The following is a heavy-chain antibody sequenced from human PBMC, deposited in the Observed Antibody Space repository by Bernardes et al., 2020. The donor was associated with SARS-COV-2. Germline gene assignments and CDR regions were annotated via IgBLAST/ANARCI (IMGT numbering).Heavy chain of an antibody. J-gene: IGHJ6*02. CDR2: ISAYNGNT. V-gene: IGHV1-18*01. CDR1: GYTFTKYG. D-gene: IGHD2-21*01. CDR3: ARVGCGGDCYPNPRPYYYYGMDV. Sequence: ASVKVSCKASGYTFTKYGISWVRQAAGHGLEWMGWISAYNGNTNYAQKLQDRVTMTTDTSTSTAYMELSSLRSDDTAVYYCARVGCGGDCYPNPRPYYYYGMDVWGQGTTVTVSS.